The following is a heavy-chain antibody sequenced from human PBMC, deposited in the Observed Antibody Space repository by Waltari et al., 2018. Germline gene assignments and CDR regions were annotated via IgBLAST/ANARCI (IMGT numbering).Heavy chain of an antibody. D-gene: IGHD3-22*01. CDR3: ARIAGYDSPKAFDI. Sequence: QAQLQEPGPGLVKPSETLSLTCTVPGGSISSYYWSWFRQPAGKGLEWIGRIYTSGSTNYNPSLKSRVTMSVDTSKNQFSLKLSSVTAADTAVYYCARIAGYDSPKAFDIWGQGTMVTVSS. V-gene: IGHV4-4*07. J-gene: IGHJ3*02. CDR2: IYTSGST. CDR1: GGSISSYY.